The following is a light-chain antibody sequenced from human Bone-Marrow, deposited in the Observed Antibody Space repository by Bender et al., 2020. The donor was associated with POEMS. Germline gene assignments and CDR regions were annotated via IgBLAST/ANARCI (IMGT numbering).Light chain of an antibody. CDR3: AAWEDSLNGWV. V-gene: IGLV1-44*01. CDR2: INN. J-gene: IGLJ3*02. CDR1: SSNIGTNP. Sequence: QSVLTPPPSASGTPGQRVTISCSGSSSNIGTNPVNWYQQLPGTAPKLLIYINNQRPSGVPDRFSGSKFGTSASLAISGLQSEDEADYYCAAWEDSLNGWVFGGGTKLTVL.